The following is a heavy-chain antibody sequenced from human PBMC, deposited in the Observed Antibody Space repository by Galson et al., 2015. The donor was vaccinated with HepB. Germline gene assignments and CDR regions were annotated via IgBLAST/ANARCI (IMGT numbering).Heavy chain of an antibody. Sequence: SVKVSCKASGYTFTSYHMHWVRQAPGQGLEWMGIINPSGGSTSYAQKFQGRVTITRDTSTSTVYMELSSLRSEDTAVYYCAGGAMVRGVIITWGQGTLVTVSS. J-gene: IGHJ4*02. V-gene: IGHV1-46*01. CDR2: INPSGGST. CDR3: AGGAMVRGVIIT. CDR1: GYTFTSYH. D-gene: IGHD3-10*01.